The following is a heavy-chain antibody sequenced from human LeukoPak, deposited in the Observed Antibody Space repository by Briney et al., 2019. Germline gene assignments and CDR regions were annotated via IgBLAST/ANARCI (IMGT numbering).Heavy chain of an antibody. CDR1: GDSISDYY. CDR3: ARRRKVPAQRAGDAFDI. V-gene: IGHV4-59*08. J-gene: IGHJ3*02. CDR2: IYYSGST. D-gene: IGHD2-21*02. Sequence: SESLSLTCTVSGDSISDYYWNWIRQPPGKGLEWIGYIYYSGSTNYSPSLKSRVTISVDTSKNQFSLKLSSVTAADTGIYYCARRRKVPAQRAGDAFDIWGQGTMVTVSS.